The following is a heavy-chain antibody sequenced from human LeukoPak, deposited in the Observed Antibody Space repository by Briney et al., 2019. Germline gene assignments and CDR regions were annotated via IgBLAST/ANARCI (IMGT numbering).Heavy chain of an antibody. CDR3: ARAGHRYSSSWYESQYYYYYYGMDV. Sequence: GASVKVSCKASGYTFTSYYMHWVRQAPGQGLEWMGIINPSGGSTSYAQKFQGRVTMTRDTSTSTVYMELSSLRSEDTAVYYCARAGHRYSSSWYESQYYYYYYGMDVWGQGTTATVSS. D-gene: IGHD6-13*01. CDR2: INPSGGST. V-gene: IGHV1-46*01. J-gene: IGHJ6*02. CDR1: GYTFTSYY.